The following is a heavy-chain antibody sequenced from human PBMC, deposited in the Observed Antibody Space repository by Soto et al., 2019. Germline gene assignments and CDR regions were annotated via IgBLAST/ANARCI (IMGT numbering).Heavy chain of an antibody. CDR2: IYWDVDK. Sequence: QITLKESGPTLVKPTQTLTLTCTFSGFSLSTNGVGVGWIRQPPGKALEWLALIYWDVDKRYRPSLKSRLTITKDTSKNQVVLTMTNMDPVDTATYYCAHRYGDYRFDPWGQGTLVTVSS. V-gene: IGHV2-5*02. D-gene: IGHD4-17*01. J-gene: IGHJ5*02. CDR1: GFSLSTNGVG. CDR3: AHRYGDYRFDP.